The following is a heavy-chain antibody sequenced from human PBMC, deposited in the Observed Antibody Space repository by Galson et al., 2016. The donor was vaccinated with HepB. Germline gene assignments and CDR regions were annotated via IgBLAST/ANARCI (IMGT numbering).Heavy chain of an antibody. V-gene: IGHV4-39*01. Sequence: LSLTCTVSGASISSGDYYWGWIRQPPGRELEWIGSIYCNGNSYYNRPLKSRVTISVDTSNNQFSLKLTAVTAADTAIYYCTSPAAVRGASYTFDYWGQGNLVTVSS. CDR2: IYCNGNS. D-gene: IGHD6-25*01. CDR3: TSPAAVRGASYTFDY. J-gene: IGHJ4*02. CDR1: GASISSGDYY.